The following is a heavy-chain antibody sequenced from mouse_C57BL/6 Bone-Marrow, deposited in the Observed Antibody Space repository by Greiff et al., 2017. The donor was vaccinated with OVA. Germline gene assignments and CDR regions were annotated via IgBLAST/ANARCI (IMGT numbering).Heavy chain of an antibody. CDR1: GYTFTSYT. Sequence: QVQLQQSGAELARPGASVKMSCKASGYTFTSYTMHWVKQRPGQGLEWIGYINPSSGYTKYNQKFKDKATLTADKSSSTADMQLSSLTAEDSAVYYCAKIYYYGSSHYFDYWGQGTTLTVSS. J-gene: IGHJ2*01. CDR2: INPSSGYT. D-gene: IGHD1-1*01. CDR3: AKIYYYGSSHYFDY. V-gene: IGHV1-4*01.